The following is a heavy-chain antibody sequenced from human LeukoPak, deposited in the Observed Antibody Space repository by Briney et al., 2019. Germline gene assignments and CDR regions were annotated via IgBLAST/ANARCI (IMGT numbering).Heavy chain of an antibody. V-gene: IGHV4-59*08. CDR3: ARGVGDSSGYYDAFDI. J-gene: IGHJ3*02. CDR2: IYYSGST. CDR1: GGSISSYY. D-gene: IGHD3-22*01. Sequence: SETLSLTCTVSGGSISSYYWSWIRQPPGKGLEWIGYIYYSGSTNYNPSLKSRVTISVDTSKNQFSLKLSSVTAADTAVYYCARGVGDSSGYYDAFDIWGQGTMVTVSS.